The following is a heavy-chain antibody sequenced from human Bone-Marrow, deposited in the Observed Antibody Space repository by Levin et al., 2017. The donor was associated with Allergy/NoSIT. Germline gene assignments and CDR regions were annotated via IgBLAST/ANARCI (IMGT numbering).Heavy chain of an antibody. D-gene: IGHD3-16*01. CDR1: GASINTNNYY. V-gene: IGHV4-39*06. Sequence: KPGGSLRLSCNVSGASINTNNYYWGWIRQPPGKGLEWIGTVYLSGSIYYDPSLRRLVTISVDTARNLFALALTSVTAADTAVYYCVRAAGGVPPYFDSWGQGALVTVSS. J-gene: IGHJ4*02. CDR2: VYLSGSI. CDR3: VRAAGGVPPYFDS.